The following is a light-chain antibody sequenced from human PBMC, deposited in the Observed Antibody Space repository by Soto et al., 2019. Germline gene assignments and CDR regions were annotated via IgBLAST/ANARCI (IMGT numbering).Light chain of an antibody. V-gene: IGKV1-33*01. CDR3: QQYDDLQFT. CDR2: DAS. J-gene: IGKJ3*01. CDR1: RDISNY. Sequence: DIQMTQSPSSLSASVGDRVTITCQASRDISNYLNWYQQKPGKAPKLLIYDASNLETGVPSRFSGSGSGTDFTLTISSLQPEDFATYYCQQYDDLQFTFGPWTKVDIK.